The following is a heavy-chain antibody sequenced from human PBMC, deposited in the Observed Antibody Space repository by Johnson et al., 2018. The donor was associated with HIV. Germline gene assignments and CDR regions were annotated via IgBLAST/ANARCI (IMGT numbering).Heavy chain of an antibody. CDR1: GFTFDDYG. J-gene: IGHJ3*02. Sequence: QVQLVESGGGLVQPGRSLRLSCAASGFTFDDYGMHWVRQAPGKGLEWVAVISYDGSNKYYGDSVKGRFTISRDNSKNTLYLQMNSLRAEDTAVYYCAKDQRGWFIAGAFDIWGQGTMVTVSS. CDR3: AKDQRGWFIAGAFDI. D-gene: IGHD6-19*01. V-gene: IGHV3-30*18. CDR2: ISYDGSNK.